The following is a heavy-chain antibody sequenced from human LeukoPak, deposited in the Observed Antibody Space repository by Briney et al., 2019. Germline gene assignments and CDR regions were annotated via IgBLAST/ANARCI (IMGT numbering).Heavy chain of an antibody. V-gene: IGHV4-4*02. D-gene: IGHD6-19*01. CDR2: IYHSGSP. CDR1: GVSISSNNW. Sequence: SETLSLTCAVSGVSISSNNWWGWVRQPPGKGLEWIGEIYHSGSPNYNPSLKSRVTISVDTSKNQFSLKLSSVTAADTAVYFCAREYSSGLSWFDPWGQGTLVTVSS. J-gene: IGHJ5*02. CDR3: AREYSSGLSWFDP.